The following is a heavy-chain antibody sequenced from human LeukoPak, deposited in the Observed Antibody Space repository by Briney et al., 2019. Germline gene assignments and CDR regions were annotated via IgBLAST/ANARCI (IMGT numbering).Heavy chain of an antibody. Sequence: GGSLRLSCAASGFTFSSYAMSWVRQAPGEGLEWVSAISGSGGSTYDADSVRGRFTISRDNSKNTLYLQMNSLRAEDTAIYYCARQQGYCSDGACYFDFWGQGTLVTVSS. CDR1: GFTFSSYA. V-gene: IGHV3-23*01. J-gene: IGHJ4*02. CDR3: ARQQGYCSDGACYFDF. CDR2: ISGSGGST. D-gene: IGHD2-15*01.